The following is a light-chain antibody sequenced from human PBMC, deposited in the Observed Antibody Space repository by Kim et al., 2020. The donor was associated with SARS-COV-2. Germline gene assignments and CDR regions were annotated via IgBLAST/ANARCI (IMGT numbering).Light chain of an antibody. CDR2: GAS. J-gene: IGKJ1*01. CDR1: QSVSSSY. V-gene: IGKV3-20*01. CDR3: QQYGSS. Sequence: LSLAPGERATLSCRASQSVSSSYLAWYQQKPGQAPRLLIYGASSRATGIPDRFSGSGSGTDFTLTISRLEPEDFAVYYCQQYGSSFGQGTKVDIK.